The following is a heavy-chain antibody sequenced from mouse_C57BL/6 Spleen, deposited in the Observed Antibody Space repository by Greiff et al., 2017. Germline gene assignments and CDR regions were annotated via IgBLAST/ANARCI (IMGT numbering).Heavy chain of an antibody. D-gene: IGHD1-1*01. Sequence: QVQLQQSGPELVKPGASVKISCKASGYAFSSSWMNWVKQRPGKGLEWIGRIYPGDGDTNYNGKFKGKATLTADKSSSTAYMQLSSLTSEDSAVYFCAISPFYYGSSYQAWFAYWGQGTLVTVSA. V-gene: IGHV1-82*01. CDR2: IYPGDGDT. CDR1: GYAFSSSW. J-gene: IGHJ3*01. CDR3: AISPFYYGSSYQAWFAY.